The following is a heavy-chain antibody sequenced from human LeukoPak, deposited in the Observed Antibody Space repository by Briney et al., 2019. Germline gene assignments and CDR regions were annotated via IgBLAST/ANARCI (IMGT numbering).Heavy chain of an antibody. J-gene: IGHJ1*01. CDR3: AGPRVFQH. CDR2: ISYDGSNK. V-gene: IGHV3-30*03. CDR1: GFTFSSYG. Sequence: GRSLRLSCAASGFTFSSYGVHWVRQAPGKGLEWVAVISYDGSNKYYADSVKGRFTISRDNSKNTLYLQMNSLRAEDTAVYYCAGPRVFQHWGQGTLVTVSS.